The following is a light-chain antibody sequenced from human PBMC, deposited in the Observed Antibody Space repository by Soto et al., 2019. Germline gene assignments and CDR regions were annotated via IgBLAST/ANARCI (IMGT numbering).Light chain of an antibody. CDR2: WAS. CDR3: QQYYSNPPLT. CDR1: LRDIYSSNNKNY. V-gene: IGKV4-1*01. Sequence: ILMTQSPLSLAGCLARGSITNVNVSLRDIYSSNNKNYLAWYQQKPGQPPKLLIYWASTRESGVPDRFSGSGSGTDFTLTISSLQAEDVAVYYCQQYYSNPPLTFGGGTKVDIK. J-gene: IGKJ4*01.